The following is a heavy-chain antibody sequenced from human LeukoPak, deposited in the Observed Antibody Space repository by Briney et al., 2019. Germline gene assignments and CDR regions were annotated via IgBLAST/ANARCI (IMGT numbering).Heavy chain of an antibody. D-gene: IGHD1-26*01. CDR1: GYMFTGYY. CDR3: ARDREEYSGSQPDAFDI. CDR2: ISAYNGNT. Sequence: ASVKVSCKASGYMFTGYYLNWVRQAPGQGLEWMGWISAYNGNTNYAQKLQGRVTMTTDTSTSTAYMELRSLRSDDTAVYYCARDREEYSGSQPDAFDIWGQGTMVTVSS. J-gene: IGHJ3*02. V-gene: IGHV1-18*01.